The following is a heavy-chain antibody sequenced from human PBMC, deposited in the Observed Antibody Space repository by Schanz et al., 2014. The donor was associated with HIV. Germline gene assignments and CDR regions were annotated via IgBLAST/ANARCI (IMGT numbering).Heavy chain of an antibody. CDR3: AIDRRYPSGTYPYGMDV. J-gene: IGHJ6*02. CDR2: ISSTSPYR. D-gene: IGHD3-10*01. CDR1: GFTFRDSV. V-gene: IGHV3-23*01. Sequence: VQLLESGGGLVQPGGSLRLSCAASGFTFRDSVVSWVRQAPGKGLEWIASISSTSPYRFYAGSVKGRFTVSRDNSKNTLYLQMNSLRAEDTAVYYSAIDRRYPSGTYPYGMDVWGHGTPVTVSS.